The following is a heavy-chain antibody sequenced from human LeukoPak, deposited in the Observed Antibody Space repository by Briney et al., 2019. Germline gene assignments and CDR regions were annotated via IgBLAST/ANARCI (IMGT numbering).Heavy chain of an antibody. V-gene: IGHV1-2*02. CDR1: RYTFTGYY. D-gene: IGHD2-15*01. J-gene: IGHJ6*02. CDR3: AREYCSGGSCYTLFWSGYYYGMDV. CDR2: INPSSGGT. Sequence: APVKASCKASRYTFTGYYMLWVRQAPGHRLECMGWINPSSGGTKYAQKFQGRVTMTRDTSISTAYMELSRLRSDDTAVYYCAREYCSGGSCYTLFWSGYYYGMDVWGQGTTVTVSS.